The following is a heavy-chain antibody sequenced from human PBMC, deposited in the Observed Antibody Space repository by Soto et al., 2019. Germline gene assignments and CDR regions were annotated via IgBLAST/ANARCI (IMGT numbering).Heavy chain of an antibody. CDR1: GGSISSYY. J-gene: IGHJ4*02. V-gene: IGHV4-59*01. CDR2: IYYSGST. CDR3: ARGLPAAPPQPFDY. Sequence: SETLSLTCTVSGGSISSYYWSWIRQPPGKGLEWIGYIYYSGSTNYNPSLKSRVTISVDTSKNRFSLKLSSVTAADTAVYYCARGLPAAPPQPFDYWGQGTLVTVSS. D-gene: IGHD2-2*01.